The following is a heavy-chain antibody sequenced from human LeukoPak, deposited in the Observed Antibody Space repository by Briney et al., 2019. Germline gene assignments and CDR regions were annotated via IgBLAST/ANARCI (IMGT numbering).Heavy chain of an antibody. V-gene: IGHV4-59*01. Sequence: SETLSLTCTVSGGSISSYYWSWIRQPPGKGLEWIGYIYYSGSTNYNPSLKSRVTISVDTSKNQFSQKLNSVTAADTAVYYCARDRSTVTHGYYYYGMDVWGQGTTVTVSS. CDR1: GGSISSYY. J-gene: IGHJ6*02. D-gene: IGHD4-17*01. CDR3: ARDRSTVTHGYYYYGMDV. CDR2: IYYSGST.